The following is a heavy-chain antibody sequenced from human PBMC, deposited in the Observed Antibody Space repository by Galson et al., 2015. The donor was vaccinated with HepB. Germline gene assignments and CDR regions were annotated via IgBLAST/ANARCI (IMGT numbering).Heavy chain of an antibody. V-gene: IGHV3-74*01. CDR3: ARDRPRLGYCSGGSCYSHYYYGIDF. CDR1: GFTFSSSW. CDR2: INSAGSST. D-gene: IGHD2-15*01. J-gene: IGHJ6*02. Sequence: SLRLSCAASGFTFSSSWMHWVRQAPGKGLVWVSRINSAGSSTSYADSVKGRFTISRDNAKNTLYLQMHSLRAEDTAVYYCARDRPRLGYCSGGSCYSHYYYGIDFWGQGTTVTVSS.